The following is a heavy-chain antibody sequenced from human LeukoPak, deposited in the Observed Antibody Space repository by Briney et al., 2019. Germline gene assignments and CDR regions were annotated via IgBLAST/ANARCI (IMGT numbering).Heavy chain of an antibody. Sequence: ASVKVSCKASGGTFSSYAISWVRQAPGQGLEWMGGIIPIFGTANYAQKFQGRVTITADKSTSTAYMELSSLRSEDTAVYYCARGGHYRLHYYENTGDYWGQGTLVTVSS. D-gene: IGHD3-22*01. CDR1: GGTFSSYA. CDR2: IIPIFGTA. CDR3: ARGGHYRLHYYENTGDY. J-gene: IGHJ4*02. V-gene: IGHV1-69*06.